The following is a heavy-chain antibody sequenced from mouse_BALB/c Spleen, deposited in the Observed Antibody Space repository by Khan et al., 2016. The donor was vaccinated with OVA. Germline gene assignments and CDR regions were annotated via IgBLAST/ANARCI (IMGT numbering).Heavy chain of an antibody. D-gene: IGHD3-3*01. CDR3: GRVEEKWGEGT. V-gene: IGHV2-9*02. J-gene: IGHJ1*03. CDR2: IWAGGST. Sequence: QVQLKESGPGLVAPSQSLSITCTVSAFSLTSYGVHWVRQPPGKGLEWLGVIWAGGSTNYNSALMSSLSISNAHSTCQVFLKINSLQTDDTAIYSCGRVEEKWGEGTRGT. CDR1: AFSLTSYG.